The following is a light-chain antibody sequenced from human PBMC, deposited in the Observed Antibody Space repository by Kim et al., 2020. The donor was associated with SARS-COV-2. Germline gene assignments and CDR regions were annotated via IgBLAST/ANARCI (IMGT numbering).Light chain of an antibody. CDR1: TSNIGNDY. V-gene: IGLV1-51*01. CDR2: DND. Sequence: QSVLTQPPSVSAAPGQKVTISCSGSTSNIGNDYVSWYQQVPGTAPKLLIYDNDKRPSGIPDRFSGSKSGTSATLGITGLQIGDEADYYCGTWDTSLNVGVFGGGTKLTVL. J-gene: IGLJ2*01. CDR3: GTWDTSLNVGV.